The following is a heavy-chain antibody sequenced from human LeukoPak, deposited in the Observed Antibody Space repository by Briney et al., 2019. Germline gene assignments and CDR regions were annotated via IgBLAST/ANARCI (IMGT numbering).Heavy chain of an antibody. CDR3: ARVARPPRDTTWFDP. CDR2: IYYSGST. CDR1: GGSFTSYY. D-gene: IGHD1-1*01. V-gene: IGHV4-59*12. J-gene: IGHJ5*02. Sequence: SETLSLTCTVSGGSFTSYYWSWIRQPPGKGLEWIGYIYYSGSTNYNPSLKSRVTISVDTSKNQFSLKLSSVTAADTAVYYCARVARPPRDTTWFDPWGQGTLVTVSS.